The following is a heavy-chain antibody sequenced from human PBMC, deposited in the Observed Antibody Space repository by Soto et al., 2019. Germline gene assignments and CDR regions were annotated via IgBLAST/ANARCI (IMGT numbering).Heavy chain of an antibody. D-gene: IGHD3-10*01. CDR3: ARGFLVRGVSIGNFDY. V-gene: IGHV4-34*01. CDR1: GGYFSGYY. CDR2: INHRGSA. J-gene: IGHJ4*01. Sequence: SETLSLTCEVQGGYFSGYYWTWIHQTPGKGLEWIGEINHRGSANYNPSLQSRVTMSVDTSKNQFSLNLRSVTAADTALYYCARGFLVRGVSIGNFDYWGHGIQVTVSS.